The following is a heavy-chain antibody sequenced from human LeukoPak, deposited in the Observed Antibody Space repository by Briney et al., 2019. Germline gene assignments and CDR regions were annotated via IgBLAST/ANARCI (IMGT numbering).Heavy chain of an antibody. J-gene: IGHJ4*02. CDR2: IKQDGSEK. D-gene: IGHD6-13*01. CDR1: GFTFSSYW. CDR3: ARDELSSSETPFDY. Sequence: PGGSLRLSCAASGFTFSSYWMSWVRQAPGKGLEWVANIKQDGSEKYYVDSVKGRFTISRDNSKNTLYLQMNSLRAEDTAVYYCARDELSSSETPFDYWGQGTLVTVSS. V-gene: IGHV3-7*01.